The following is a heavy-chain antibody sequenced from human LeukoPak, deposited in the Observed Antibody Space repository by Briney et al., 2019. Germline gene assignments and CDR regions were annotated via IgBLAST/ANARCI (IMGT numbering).Heavy chain of an antibody. CDR2: IISSSTYT. J-gene: IGHJ4*02. V-gene: IGHV3-11*05. D-gene: IGHD6-13*01. CDR3: ARALSLQLATDLDY. CDR1: GFTFSDYY. Sequence: GGSLRLSCAASGFTFSDYYMTWIRQAPGKGLEWVSYIISSSTYTNYADSVKGRFTISRDNAKTSLYLQMTSLRADDTAVYYCARALSLQLATDLDYWGQGTLVTVSS.